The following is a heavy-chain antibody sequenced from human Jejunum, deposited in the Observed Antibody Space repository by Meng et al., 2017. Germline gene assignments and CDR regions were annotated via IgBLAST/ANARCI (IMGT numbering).Heavy chain of an antibody. V-gene: IGHV4-34*01. Sequence: VRLQQWGAGPLKPSETLSLTGAVYGGSFSGHYWTWIRQPPGKGLEWIGEINDSGSTHYNPSLGSRVTISVDTSKSQFSLKLISVTAADTGVYYCVDSKWSANYWGQGTLVTVSS. CDR2: INDSGST. J-gene: IGHJ4*02. CDR3: VDSKWSANY. CDR1: GGSFSGHY. D-gene: IGHD3-3*01.